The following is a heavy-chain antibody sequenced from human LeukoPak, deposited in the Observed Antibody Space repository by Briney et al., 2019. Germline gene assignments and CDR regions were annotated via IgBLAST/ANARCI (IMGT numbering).Heavy chain of an antibody. J-gene: IGHJ3*02. Sequence: SETLSLTCTVSGGSISSSSYYWGWIRQPPGKGLEWIGSIYYSGSTYYNPSLKRRVTISVDTSKNQFSLKLSSVTAADTDVYYCASRGGGYCSSTSCYAFDIWGQGTMVTVSS. D-gene: IGHD2-2*01. CDR2: IYYSGST. CDR1: GGSISSSSYY. CDR3: ASRGGGYCSSTSCYAFDI. V-gene: IGHV4-39*01.